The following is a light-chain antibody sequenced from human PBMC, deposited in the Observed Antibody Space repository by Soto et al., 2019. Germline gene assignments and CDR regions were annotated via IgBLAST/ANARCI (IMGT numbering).Light chain of an antibody. CDR3: QQYGYSPRT. CDR1: QTVTSY. Sequence: EIVLTQSPGTLSLSPGDIATLSCRASQTVTSYFAWYQQKPGQAPRLLIHGASTRATGIPDRFSGSGSGTEFTLTISGLEPEDFAVDYCQQYGYSPRTFGQGTKVEIK. V-gene: IGKV3-20*01. J-gene: IGKJ1*01. CDR2: GAS.